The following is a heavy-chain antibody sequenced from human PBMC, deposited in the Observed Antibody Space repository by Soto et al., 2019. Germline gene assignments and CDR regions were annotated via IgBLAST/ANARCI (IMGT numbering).Heavy chain of an antibody. J-gene: IGHJ6*02. CDR1: GGTCSSYA. Sequence: SVKVSCKASGGTCSSYAFSWVRQAPGQGLEWMGGIIPIFGTANYAQKFQGRVTITADDSTSTAYMELSSLRSEDTAVYYCARGPAATPHSYYYGIDVWGQGTTITFS. V-gene: IGHV1-69*13. D-gene: IGHD2-2*01. CDR2: IIPIFGTA. CDR3: ARGPAATPHSYYYGIDV.